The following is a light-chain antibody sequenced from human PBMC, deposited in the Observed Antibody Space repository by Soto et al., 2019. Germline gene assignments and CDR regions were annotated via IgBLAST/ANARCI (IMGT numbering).Light chain of an antibody. CDR2: LGS. CDR3: MQALQTPIT. V-gene: IGKV2-28*01. Sequence: DIVMTQAPLSLPVTPGEPASISCRSSRSVLHSNGYNYLDWYLQKPGQSPQLLIYLGSNRASGVPDRFSGSGSGTDFTLKISRVEAEDVGVYYCMQALQTPITFGQGTRLEIK. CDR1: RSVLHSNGYNY. J-gene: IGKJ5*01.